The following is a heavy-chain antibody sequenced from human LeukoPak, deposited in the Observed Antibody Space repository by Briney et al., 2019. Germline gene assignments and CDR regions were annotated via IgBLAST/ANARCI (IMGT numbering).Heavy chain of an antibody. J-gene: IGHJ4*02. CDR2: IYYNGNT. D-gene: IGHD3-9*01. CDR3: ARGPFEYYFGY. V-gene: IGHV4-59*11. CDR1: GGSISGHY. Sequence: SETLSLTCAVSGGSISGHYWHWIRRPPGERLEWIGYIYYNGNTNYSPSLWGRVTFSVDTSKSQLSLNLSSVTAADTAVYYCARGPFEYYFGYWGQGKLVTVSS.